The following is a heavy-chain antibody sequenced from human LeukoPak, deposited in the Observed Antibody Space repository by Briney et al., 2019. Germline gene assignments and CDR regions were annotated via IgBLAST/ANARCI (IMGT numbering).Heavy chain of an antibody. V-gene: IGHV4-59*01. J-gene: IGHJ4*02. CDR2: IYYSGST. CDR3: ARDQYYFDY. CDR1: GGSISSYY. Sequence: SETLSLTCTVSGGSISSYYWSWIRQPPGKGLEWIGYIYYSGSTNYNPSLKSRVTISVDTSKNQFSLKLSSVTAADTAVYYCARDQYYFDYWGQGTLVTDSS. D-gene: IGHD4-11*01.